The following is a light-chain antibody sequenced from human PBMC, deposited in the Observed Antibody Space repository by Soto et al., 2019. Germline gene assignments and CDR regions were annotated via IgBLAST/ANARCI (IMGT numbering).Light chain of an antibody. CDR1: QSVSID. Sequence: EVVLTQSPATLSLSPGDRATLSCRASQSVSIDFAWYQQKPGQAPRLLIYDASNRATGIPARFSGSGSGTDFTLTISSQEPEDFAVYYCQHRHNFGPGTKVDIK. J-gene: IGKJ3*01. CDR2: DAS. CDR3: QHRHN. V-gene: IGKV3-11*01.